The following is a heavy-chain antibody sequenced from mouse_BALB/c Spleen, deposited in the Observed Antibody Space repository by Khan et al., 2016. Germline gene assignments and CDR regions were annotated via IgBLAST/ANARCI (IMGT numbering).Heavy chain of an antibody. D-gene: IGHD2-4*01. CDR2: INPSTGYT. CDR1: GYTFTSYW. CDR3: ASTMITTYSAMDY. J-gene: IGHJ4*01. V-gene: IGHV1-7*01. Sequence: QVQLKQSGAELAKPGASVKMSCKASGYTFTSYWMHWVKQRPGQGLEWIGYINPSTGYTEYNQKLKDKATLTADKSSSTAYMQLSSLTSEDSAVYYCASTMITTYSAMDYWGHGTSVTVSS.